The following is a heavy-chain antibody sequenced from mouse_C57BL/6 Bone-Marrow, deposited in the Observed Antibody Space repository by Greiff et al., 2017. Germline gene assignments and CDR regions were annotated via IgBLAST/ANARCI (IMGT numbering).Heavy chain of an antibody. D-gene: IGHD6-2*01. CDR2: IVPANGNT. J-gene: IGHJ3*01. Sequence: VQLKESVAELVRPGASVKLFCTASGFNIKNTYMHWVKQRPEQGLEWIGRIVPANGNTKYAPKFQGKATITADTSSNTAYLQLRRLTSGDTAIDYCARFSGHETVWFAYWGQGTLVTVSA. V-gene: IGHV14-3*01. CDR3: ARFSGHETVWFAY. CDR1: GFNIKNTY.